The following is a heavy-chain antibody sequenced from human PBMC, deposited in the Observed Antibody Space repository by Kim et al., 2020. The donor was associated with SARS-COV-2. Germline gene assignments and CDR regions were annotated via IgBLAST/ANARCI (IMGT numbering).Heavy chain of an antibody. Sequence: ASVKVSCKASGYGFTNYPLNWVRQAPGKGLEWMGWIDTSSGEPTYALGFTGRFVFSLDTSVSPAYVEINSLKTEDTAVYYCEVWFGGAGVYDYGTDVWG. CDR1: GYGFTNYP. CDR3: EVWFGGAGVYDYGTDV. V-gene: IGHV7-4-1*02. J-gene: IGHJ6*02. D-gene: IGHD3-10*01. CDR2: IDTSSGEP.